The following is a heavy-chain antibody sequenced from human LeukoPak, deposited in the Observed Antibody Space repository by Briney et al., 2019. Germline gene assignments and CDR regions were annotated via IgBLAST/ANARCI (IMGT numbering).Heavy chain of an antibody. J-gene: IGHJ4*02. CDR3: ARECAGGSCYSDY. V-gene: IGHV3-7*01. CDR1: GFTFSSYW. CDR2: IKQDGSEK. D-gene: IGHD2-15*01. Sequence: GGSLRLSCAASGFTFSSYWMSWVRQAPGKGLEWVANIKQDGSEKYYVDSVKGRFTISRDNAKNSLYLQMNSLRAEDTAVYYCARECAGGSCYSDYWGQGTLVTVSS.